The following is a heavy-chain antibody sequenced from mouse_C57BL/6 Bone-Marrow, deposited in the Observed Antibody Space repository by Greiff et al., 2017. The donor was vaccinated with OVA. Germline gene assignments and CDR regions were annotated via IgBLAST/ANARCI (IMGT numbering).Heavy chain of an antibody. V-gene: IGHV1-15*01. J-gene: IGHJ4*01. Sequence: QLQQSGAELVRPGASVTLSCKASGYPFTDYEMHWVKQTPVHGLEWIGAIDPETGVTAYNQKFKGKAILTADKSSSTAYMELRSLTSEDSAVYYCTRGYSNYYAMDYWGQGTSVTVSS. CDR1: GYPFTDYE. D-gene: IGHD2-5*01. CDR3: TRGYSNYYAMDY. CDR2: IDPETGVT.